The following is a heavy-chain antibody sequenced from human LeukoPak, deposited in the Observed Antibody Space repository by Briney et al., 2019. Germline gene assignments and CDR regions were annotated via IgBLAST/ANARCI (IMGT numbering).Heavy chain of an antibody. D-gene: IGHD5-18*01. CDR1: GGSISNYY. CDR3: ARGSRLPGYSYGYYYYYGMDV. Sequence: SETLSLTCTVSGGSISNYYWSWIRQPAGKGLEWIGRISTSGSTNYNPSLRSRVTISVDTSKNQFSLKLSSVTAADTAVYYCARGSRLPGYSYGYYYYYGMDVWGQGTTVTVSS. J-gene: IGHJ6*02. V-gene: IGHV4-4*07. CDR2: ISTSGST.